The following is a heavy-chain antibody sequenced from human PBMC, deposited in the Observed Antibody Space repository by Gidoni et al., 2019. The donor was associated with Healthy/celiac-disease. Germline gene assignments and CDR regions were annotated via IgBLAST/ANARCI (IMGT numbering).Heavy chain of an antibody. V-gene: IGHV4-59*01. CDR1: GGSISSYS. D-gene: IGHD1-20*01. CDR2: IAYSGST. CDR3: ARVYRAGYFDL. Sequence: QVQLQESGPGLVKPSETLSLTCTVAGGSISSYSWSWIRKPPGKGLEWIGYIAYSGSTNYNPSLKSRATISVDTSKNQFSLKLSSVTAADTAVYYCARVYRAGYFDLWGRGTLVTVSP. J-gene: IGHJ2*01.